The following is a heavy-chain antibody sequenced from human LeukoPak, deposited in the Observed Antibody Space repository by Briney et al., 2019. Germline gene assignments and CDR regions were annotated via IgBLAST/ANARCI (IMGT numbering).Heavy chain of an antibody. CDR2: ISGGGGIT. CDR3: ARDIVVVVAATGPFDY. D-gene: IGHD2-15*01. V-gene: IGHV3-23*01. Sequence: GGSLRLSCAASGFTFSSYAMSWVRQAPGKGLEWVSAISGGGGITYYADSVKGRFTVSRDNSKNTVFLQMNSLRAEDTAVYYCARDIVVVVAATGPFDYWGQGTLVTVSS. J-gene: IGHJ4*02. CDR1: GFTFSSYA.